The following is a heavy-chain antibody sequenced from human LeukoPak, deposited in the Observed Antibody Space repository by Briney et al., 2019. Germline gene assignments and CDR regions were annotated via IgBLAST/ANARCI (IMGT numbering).Heavy chain of an antibody. CDR2: IRYDGSNK. V-gene: IGHV3-30*02. Sequence: GGSLRLSCAASGFTFSDYGIHWVRQAPGKGLEWVAFIRYDGSNKYYADSVKGRFTISRDNSKNTLYLQMNSLRAEDTAVYYCAKTLRFLEWLIDYWGQGTLVTVSS. CDR3: AKTLRFLEWLIDY. D-gene: IGHD3-3*01. J-gene: IGHJ4*02. CDR1: GFTFSDYG.